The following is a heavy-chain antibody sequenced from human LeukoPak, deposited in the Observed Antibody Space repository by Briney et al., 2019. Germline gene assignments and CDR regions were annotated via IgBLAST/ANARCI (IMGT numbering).Heavy chain of an antibody. Sequence: GGSLRLSCVASGFIFSNYGMHWVRQAPGKGLEWVAVIWYDGSNIYYTDSVKGRFTISRDNSKNTLYLQMNSLRVEDTAVYYCARERYGSGERYFDYWGQGTLVTVSS. CDR1: GFIFSNYG. CDR2: IWYDGSNI. J-gene: IGHJ4*02. D-gene: IGHD3-10*01. CDR3: ARERYGSGERYFDY. V-gene: IGHV3-33*01.